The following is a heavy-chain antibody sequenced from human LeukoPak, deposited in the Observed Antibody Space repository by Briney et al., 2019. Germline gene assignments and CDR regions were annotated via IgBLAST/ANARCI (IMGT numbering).Heavy chain of an antibody. J-gene: IGHJ6*02. Sequence: GGSLRLSCGASGFAVSDNYMSWVRQAPGKGLEWVSVIYDGGSTYYADSVKGRFTISRDNSKNTLYLQMNSLRAEDTAVYYCARDSPSAGTEVWGQGTTVTVSS. CDR1: GFAVSDNY. D-gene: IGHD3-10*01. CDR3: ARDSPSAGTEV. V-gene: IGHV3-66*01. CDR2: IYDGGST.